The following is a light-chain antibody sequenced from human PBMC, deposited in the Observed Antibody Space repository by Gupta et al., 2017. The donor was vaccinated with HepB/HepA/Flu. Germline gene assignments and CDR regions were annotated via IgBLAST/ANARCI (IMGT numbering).Light chain of an antibody. CDR2: KDS. CDR3: QSADSSGTYPV. Sequence: SSELPQPPSVSVSPGQTARITCSGDALPKQYAYWYQQKPGQAPALVIYKDSERPSGIPERFSGSSSGTTVTLTISGVQAEDEADYYCQSADSSGTYPVFGGGTKLTVL. J-gene: IGLJ2*01. CDR1: ALPKQY. V-gene: IGLV3-25*03.